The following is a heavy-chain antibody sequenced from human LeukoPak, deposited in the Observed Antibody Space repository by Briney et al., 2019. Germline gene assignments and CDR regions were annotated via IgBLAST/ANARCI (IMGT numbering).Heavy chain of an antibody. V-gene: IGHV4-4*07. D-gene: IGHD4-11*01. J-gene: IGHJ4*02. CDR2: IYTSGRT. Sequence: SETLSLTCTVSGGSISYYYWNWIRQPAGKGLEWIGRIYTSGRTYYNPSLKSRVSMSVDTSKNQFSLKLSSVTAADTAVYYCARLSTVTTSFDYWGQGTLDTVSS. CDR3: ARLSTVTTSFDY. CDR1: GGSISYYY.